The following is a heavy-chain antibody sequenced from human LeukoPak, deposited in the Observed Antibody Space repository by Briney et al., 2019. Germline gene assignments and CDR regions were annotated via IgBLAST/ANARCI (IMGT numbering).Heavy chain of an antibody. CDR3: ARDMYSMSSARGAY. Sequence: PGGSLRLSCAASGFTFSDYWMHWARHAPGKGLVWVARINGDGSSTTYVESVRGRFTISRDNAKKTLYLQMNSLRAEDAAVYYCARDMYSMSSARGAYWGQGTLVTVSS. D-gene: IGHD3-10*01. J-gene: IGHJ4*02. CDR1: GFTFSDYW. CDR2: INGDGSST. V-gene: IGHV3-74*01.